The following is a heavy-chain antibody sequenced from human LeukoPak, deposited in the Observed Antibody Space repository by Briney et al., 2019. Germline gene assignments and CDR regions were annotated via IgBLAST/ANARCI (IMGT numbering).Heavy chain of an antibody. V-gene: IGHV4-59*12. Sequence: PSETLSLTCTVSGGSISSYYWSWIRQPPGKGLEWIGYIYYSGSTNYNPSLKSRVTISVDTSKNQFSLKLNSVTAADTAVYYCARVREYYYDSSGYFYYYMDVWGKGTTFTVSS. CDR1: GGSISSYY. J-gene: IGHJ6*03. CDR3: ARVREYYYDSSGYFYYYMDV. D-gene: IGHD3-22*01. CDR2: IYYSGST.